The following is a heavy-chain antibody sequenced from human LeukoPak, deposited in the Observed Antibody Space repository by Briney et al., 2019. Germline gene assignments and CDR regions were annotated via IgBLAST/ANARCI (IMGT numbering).Heavy chain of an antibody. J-gene: IGHJ4*02. CDR1: GYSFTNYW. Sequence: RGESLKISCKGYGYSFTNYWIGWVRQMPGKGLEWMGIIYPSDSDTTYSPSFQGQVTISADKSISTAYLQWSSLKASDTAMYYCARRELGILYYFDYWGQGTLVTVSS. V-gene: IGHV5-51*01. CDR3: ARRELGILYYFDY. CDR2: IYPSDSDT. D-gene: IGHD7-27*01.